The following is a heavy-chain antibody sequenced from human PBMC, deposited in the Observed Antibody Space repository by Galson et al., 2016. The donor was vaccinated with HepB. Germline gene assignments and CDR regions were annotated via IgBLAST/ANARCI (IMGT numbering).Heavy chain of an antibody. CDR2: IYYTGST. V-gene: IGHV4-59*02. J-gene: IGHJ3*01. CDR1: GGSVTYYY. Sequence: SETLSLTCSVSGGSVTYYYWSWIRQPPGKGLEYIGYIYYTGSTNDNPSLNSRVTMSLDTSKNQLSLNLSSVTDADTAIYYCAGSPGGYAFDLWGQGTMVILSS. CDR3: AGSPGGYAFDL. D-gene: IGHD3-10*01.